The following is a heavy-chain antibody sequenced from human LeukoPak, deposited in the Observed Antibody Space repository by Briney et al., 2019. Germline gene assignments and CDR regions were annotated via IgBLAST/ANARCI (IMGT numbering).Heavy chain of an antibody. J-gene: IGHJ3*02. CDR3: ARRDYDTSGYILGAFDI. V-gene: IGHV5-51*01. Sequence: GGSLKISCKASGYSFTNYWIGWVRQMPGKGLEWMGIIYPADSDTKYSPSFQGHVSISADKSISTAYLQWSSLKASDTAIYYCARRDYDTSGYILGAFDIWGQGTMVIVSS. CDR2: IYPADSDT. D-gene: IGHD3-22*01. CDR1: GYSFTNYW.